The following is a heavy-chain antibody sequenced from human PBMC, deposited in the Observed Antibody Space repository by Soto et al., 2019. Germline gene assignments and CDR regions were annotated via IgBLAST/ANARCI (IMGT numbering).Heavy chain of an antibody. CDR3: AGAIDYYLDY. Sequence: PGGSLRLSCAASGFSFSSYSMNWVRQAPGKGLEWVSSISSTSNHIYYADSVKGRFTISRDNAKNSLYLQMNSLRAEDTAVYYCAGAIDYYLDYWGHGTLDTVSS. CDR1: GFSFSSYS. CDR2: ISSTSNHI. D-gene: IGHD2-21*01. J-gene: IGHJ4*01. V-gene: IGHV3-21*01.